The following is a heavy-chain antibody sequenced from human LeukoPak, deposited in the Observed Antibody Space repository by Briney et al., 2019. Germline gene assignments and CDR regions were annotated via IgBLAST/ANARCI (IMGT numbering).Heavy chain of an antibody. J-gene: IGHJ4*02. D-gene: IGHD3-9*01. V-gene: IGHV3-33*08. Sequence: PGRSLRLSCAASGFTFSSYGMHWVRQAPGKGLEWVAVIWYDGSNKYYADSVKGRFTISRDNSKNTLYLQMNSLRAEDTAVYYCARDILTGYARLAGMSCDYWGQGTLVTVSS. CDR1: GFTFSSYG. CDR3: ARDILTGYARLAGMSCDY. CDR2: IWYDGSNK.